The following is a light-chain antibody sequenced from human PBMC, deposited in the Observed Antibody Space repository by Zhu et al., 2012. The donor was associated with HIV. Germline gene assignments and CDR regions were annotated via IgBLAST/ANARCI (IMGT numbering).Light chain of an antibody. CDR1: QGNINY. V-gene: IGKV1-9*01. J-gene: IGKJ4*01. CDR2: AAS. CDR3: QQLNNYPPLT. Sequence: DIQLTQSPSFLSASVGDRVTITCRARQGNINYLAWYQQKPGKAPTLLIYAASTLQTGVPSRFSGSGSGTEFTLTISSLQPEDFATYYCQQLNNYPPLTFGGGTKVEIK.